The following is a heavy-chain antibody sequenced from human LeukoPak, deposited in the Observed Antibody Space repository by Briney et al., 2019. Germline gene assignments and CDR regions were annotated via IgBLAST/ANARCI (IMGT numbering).Heavy chain of an antibody. D-gene: IGHD6-19*01. CDR1: GFTFSSYW. J-gene: IGHJ4*02. CDR2: IKQDGSEK. V-gene: IGHV3-7*01. Sequence: GGSLRLSCAASGFTFSSYWMSWARQAPGKGLEWVANIKQDGSEKYYVDSVKGRFTISRDNAKNPLYLQMNSLRAEDTAVYYCAGIAVAGTAFDYWGQGTLVTVSS. CDR3: AGIAVAGTAFDY.